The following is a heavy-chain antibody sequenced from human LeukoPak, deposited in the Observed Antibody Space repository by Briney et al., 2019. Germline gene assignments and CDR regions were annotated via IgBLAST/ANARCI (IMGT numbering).Heavy chain of an antibody. D-gene: IGHD2-15*01. CDR2: IYSSGST. Sequence: TSETLSLTCTVSGGSISSYYWSWIRQPAGKGLEWIGRIYSSGSTNYNPPLKSRVTMSVDTSKNQFSLKLSSVTAADTAVYYCARDRGYCRGGSCYLDYWGQGTLVTVSS. J-gene: IGHJ4*02. CDR1: GGSISSYY. CDR3: ARDRGYCRGGSCYLDY. V-gene: IGHV4-4*07.